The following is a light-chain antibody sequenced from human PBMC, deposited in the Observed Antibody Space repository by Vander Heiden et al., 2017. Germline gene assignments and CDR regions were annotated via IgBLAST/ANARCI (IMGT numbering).Light chain of an antibody. CDR1: QSISSW. V-gene: IGKV1-5*01. CDR2: DAS. J-gene: IGKJ4*01. Sequence: DIQMTQSPSTLSASVGDRVTITCRASQSISSWLAWYQQKPGKAPKLLIYDASSFESGVPSRLSGSGSGTEFTLTISSLQPDDFATYYCQQDNSYSHTFGGGTKVEIK. CDR3: QQDNSYSHT.